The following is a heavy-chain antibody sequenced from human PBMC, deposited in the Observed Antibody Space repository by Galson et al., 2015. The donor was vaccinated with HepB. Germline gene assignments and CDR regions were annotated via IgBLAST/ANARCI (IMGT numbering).Heavy chain of an antibody. CDR1: DYSISSDYS. J-gene: IGHJ4*02. CDR2: IHHSGTT. D-gene: IGHD6-19*01. CDR3: ARVAVAGTSLDS. V-gene: IGHV4-38-2*02. Sequence: ETLSLTCSVFDYSISSDYSWGWIRQPPGKALEWIASIHHSGTTYYNPSLGSRVTISVDTSKNQLSLKLNSVTAADTAVYYCARVAVAGTSLDSWGQGTLVTVSS.